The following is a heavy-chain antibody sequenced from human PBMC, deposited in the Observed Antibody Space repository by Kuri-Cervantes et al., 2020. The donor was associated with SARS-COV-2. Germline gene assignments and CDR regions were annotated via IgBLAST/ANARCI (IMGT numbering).Heavy chain of an antibody. J-gene: IGHJ4*02. V-gene: IGHV4-61*02. CDR1: GGSISSGSYY. Sequence: SETLSLTCTVPGGSISSGSYYWSWIRQPAGKGLEWIGRIYTSGSTNYNPSLKSRVTISVDTSKNQFSLKLSSVTAADTAVYYCARGGSGNYPNLLGYWGQGTLVTVSS. CDR3: ARGGSGNYPNLLGY. D-gene: IGHD4-11*01. CDR2: IYTSGST.